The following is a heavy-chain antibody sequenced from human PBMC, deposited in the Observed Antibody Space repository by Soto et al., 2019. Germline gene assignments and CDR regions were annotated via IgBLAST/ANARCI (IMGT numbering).Heavy chain of an antibody. J-gene: IGHJ3*02. V-gene: IGHV3-23*01. CDR2: ICGSGGST. CDR3: AKLGGDGYSSGWDPPRAFDI. CDR1: GFTFSSYA. D-gene: IGHD6-19*01. Sequence: GGSLRLSCAASGFTFSSYAMSWVRQAPGKGLEWVSAICGSGGSTYFAVSVKGRFTISRDYSKNTLYLQMNSLRAEDTAVYYCAKLGGDGYSSGWDPPRAFDIWGQGTMVTVSS.